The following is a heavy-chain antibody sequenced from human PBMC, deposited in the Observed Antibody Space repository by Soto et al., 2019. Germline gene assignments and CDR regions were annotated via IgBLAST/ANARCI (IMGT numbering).Heavy chain of an antibody. CDR3: AREQYNWKL. V-gene: IGHV4-59*01. CDR2: VYHTGNT. CDR1: GVSITPYY. J-gene: IGHJ4*02. Sequence: QVQLQESGPGLVKPSETLSLTCTVSGVSITPYYWTWIRHPPGKGLEWIGYVYHTGNTYYNPSLKSRVTISLDTSKNQVSLRLKSVTAADTAVYYCAREQYNWKLWGQGTLGTVSS. D-gene: IGHD1-20*01.